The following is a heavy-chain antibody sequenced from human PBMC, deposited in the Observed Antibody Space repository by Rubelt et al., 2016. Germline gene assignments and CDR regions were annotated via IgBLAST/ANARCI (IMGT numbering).Heavy chain of an antibody. Sequence: ISGSGGSTYYADSVKGRFTISRDNSKNTLYLQMNSLRAEDTAVYYCAKEPPYDTDYWGQGTLVTVSS. D-gene: IGHD3-9*01. V-gene: IGHV3-23*01. CDR2: ISGSGGST. J-gene: IGHJ4*02. CDR3: AKEPPYDTDY.